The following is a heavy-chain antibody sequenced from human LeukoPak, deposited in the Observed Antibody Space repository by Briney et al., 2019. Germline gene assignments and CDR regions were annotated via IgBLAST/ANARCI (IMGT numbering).Heavy chain of an antibody. CDR2: ISGSSGII. J-gene: IGHJ4*02. D-gene: IGHD2-21*02. Sequence: GGSLRLSCAASGFTFNTYTMNWVRQAPGKGLEWVSYISGSSGIIDYADSVRGRFTISRDNAKNTLYLQLNSLRAEDTAVYYCIRSGGDGNWGYWGQGTLVTVSS. CDR3: IRSGGDGNWGY. CDR1: GFTFNTYT. V-gene: IGHV3-48*04.